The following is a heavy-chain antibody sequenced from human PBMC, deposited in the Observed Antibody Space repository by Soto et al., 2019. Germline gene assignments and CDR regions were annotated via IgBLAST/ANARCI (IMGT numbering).Heavy chain of an antibody. J-gene: IGHJ4*02. V-gene: IGHV4-31*03. Sequence: PSETLSLTCTVSGGSISSGGYYWSWIRQHPGKGLEWIGYIYYSGSTYYNPSLKSRVTISVDTSKNQSSLKLSSVTAADTAVYYCARGASGYCDYWGQGTLVTVSS. CDR3: ARGASGYCDY. CDR2: IYYSGST. CDR1: GGSISSGGYY. D-gene: IGHD3-3*01.